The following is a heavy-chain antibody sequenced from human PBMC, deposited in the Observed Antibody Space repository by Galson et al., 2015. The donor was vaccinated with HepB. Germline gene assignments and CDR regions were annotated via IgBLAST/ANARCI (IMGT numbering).Heavy chain of an antibody. CDR2: IRRKPYGGTT. V-gene: IGHV3-49*04. CDR1: GFTFGDYA. D-gene: IGHD2-21*02. CDR3: TRSLVVTAIYFDY. Sequence: SGAEVKKPGGSLRLSCAASGFTFGDYAMSWVRQAPGKGLEWVGFIRRKPYGGTTEYAASVKGRFTISRDDSKSIAYLQMNSLKTEDTAVYYCTRSLVVTAIYFDYWGQGTLVTVSS. J-gene: IGHJ4*02.